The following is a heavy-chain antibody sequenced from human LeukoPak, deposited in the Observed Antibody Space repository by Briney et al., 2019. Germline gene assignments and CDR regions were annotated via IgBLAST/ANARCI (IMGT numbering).Heavy chain of an antibody. Sequence: KPSETLSLTCSVSLYAINSGYYWAWIRQSPGKGLEWIGSMHHSGSTDFNPSLRSRVTISGDMSKNQFFLKLTSMTVADTAIYYCARGGGRVIAYRFDYWGQGVLVTVSS. D-gene: IGHD2-21*01. CDR3: ARGGGRVIAYRFDY. V-gene: IGHV4-38-2*02. J-gene: IGHJ4*02. CDR2: MHHSGST. CDR1: LYAINSGYY.